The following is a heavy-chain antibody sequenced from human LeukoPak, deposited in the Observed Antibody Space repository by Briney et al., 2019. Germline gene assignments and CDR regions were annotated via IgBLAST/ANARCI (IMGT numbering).Heavy chain of an antibody. Sequence: SETLSLTCTVSGGSISSSNYYWGWIRQPPGKGLEWIGSIYYSGTTYYNPSLKSRVTISVDTSKNQFSLKLSSVTAADTAVYYCARGFLGVLGRHGTVEPWGQGTLVTVSS. CDR1: GGSISSSNYY. CDR2: IYYSGTT. D-gene: IGHD2-8*01. CDR3: ARGFLGVLGRHGTVEP. V-gene: IGHV4-39*07. J-gene: IGHJ5*02.